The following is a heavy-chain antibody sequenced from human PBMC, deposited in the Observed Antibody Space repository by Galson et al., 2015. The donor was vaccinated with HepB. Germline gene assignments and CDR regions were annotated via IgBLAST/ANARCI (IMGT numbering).Heavy chain of an antibody. V-gene: IGHV5-51*01. CDR1: GYSFTSYW. CDR3: ARHWRYCSGGSCYSGWFDP. Sequence: QSGAEVKKPGESLRISCKGSGYSFTSYWISWVRQMPGKGLEWMGRIDPGDSDTRYSPSFQGQVTISADKPISTAYLQWSSLKASDTAMYYCARHWRYCSGGSCYSGWFDPWGQGTLVTVSS. D-gene: IGHD2-15*01. J-gene: IGHJ5*02. CDR2: IDPGDSDT.